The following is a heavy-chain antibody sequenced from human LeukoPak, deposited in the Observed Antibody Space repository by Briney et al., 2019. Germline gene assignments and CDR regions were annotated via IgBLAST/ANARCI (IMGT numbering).Heavy chain of an antibody. J-gene: IGHJ3*02. V-gene: IGHV4-30-2*01. D-gene: IGHD3-22*01. CDR1: GGSISSGGYS. Sequence: SETLSLTCAVSGGSISSGGYSWSWIRQPPGKGLEWIGYIYHSGSTYYNPSLKSRVTISVDRSKNQFSLKLSSVTAADTAVYYCASRPNSSGYSWAFDIWGQGTMVTVSS. CDR3: ASRPNSSGYSWAFDI. CDR2: IYHSGST.